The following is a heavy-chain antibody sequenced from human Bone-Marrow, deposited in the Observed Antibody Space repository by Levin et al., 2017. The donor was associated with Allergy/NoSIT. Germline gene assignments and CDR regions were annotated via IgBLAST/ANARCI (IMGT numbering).Heavy chain of an antibody. CDR3: AKGSLFTVGTTINWFDS. CDR2: ISGSAART. V-gene: IGHV3-23*01. Sequence: GGSLRLSCEASGFIFNNYAMNWVRQPPGRGLEWVSSISGSAARTDYADSVKGRFTISSDTSKSTLYLQLNSLRAEDTATYYCAKGSLFTVGTTINWFDSWGVGTLGTVSS. CDR1: GFIFNNYA. D-gene: IGHD2-21*01. J-gene: IGHJ5*01.